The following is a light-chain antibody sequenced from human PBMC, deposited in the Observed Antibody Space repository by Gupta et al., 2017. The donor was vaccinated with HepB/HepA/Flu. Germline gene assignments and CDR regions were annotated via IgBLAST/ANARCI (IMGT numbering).Light chain of an antibody. CDR2: AAS. CDR3: QQSYSTPLT. Sequence: DIQVTPSPSSLFASVGDRVTITCRASQSISSYLNWYQQKPGKAPKLLIYAASSLQSGVPSRFSGSGSGTDFTLTISSLQPEDFATYYCQQSYSTPLTFGGGTKVEIK. V-gene: IGKV1-39*01. J-gene: IGKJ4*01. CDR1: QSISSY.